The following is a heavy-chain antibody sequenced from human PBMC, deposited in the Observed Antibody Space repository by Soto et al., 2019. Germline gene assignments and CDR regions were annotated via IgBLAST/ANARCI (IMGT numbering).Heavy chain of an antibody. J-gene: IGHJ4*02. Sequence: QVQLVESGGGVVQPGRSLRLSCVVPESIFSGYGMHWVRQAPGKGLEWVAIIRFDGSNIYYADSVKGRFAISRDNSKNTLYLQMYSLRPEDTAVYYCARDGVGDMVFFGYLDYWGQGALVTVSS. CDR3: ARDGVGDMVFFGYLDY. D-gene: IGHD1-26*01. V-gene: IGHV3-33*01. CDR1: ESIFSGYG. CDR2: IRFDGSNI.